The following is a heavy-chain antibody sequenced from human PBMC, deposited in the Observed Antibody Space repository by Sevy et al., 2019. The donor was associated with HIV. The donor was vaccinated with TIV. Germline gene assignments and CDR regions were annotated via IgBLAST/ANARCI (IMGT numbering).Heavy chain of an antibody. V-gene: IGHV4-59*12. CDR1: GGSISSYY. CDR3: ARLLNTGYSSGWYSGYYGMDV. CDR2: IYYSGST. D-gene: IGHD6-19*01. J-gene: IGHJ6*02. Sequence: TLSLTCTVSGGSISSYYWSWIRQPPGKGLEWIGYIYYSGSTNYNPSLKSRVTISVDTSKNQFSLKLSSVTAADTAVYYCARLLNTGYSSGWYSGYYGMDVWGQGTTVTVSS.